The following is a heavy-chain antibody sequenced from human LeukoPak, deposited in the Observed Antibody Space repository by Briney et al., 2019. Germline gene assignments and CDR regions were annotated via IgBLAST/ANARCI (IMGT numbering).Heavy chain of an antibody. Sequence: SETLSLTCAVYGGSFSGYYWSWIRQPPGKGLEWIGEINHSGSTNYNPPLKSRVTISVDTSKNQFSLKVNSMTAADTAVYYCARVDYGDYSKDFDYWGQGTLVTVSS. V-gene: IGHV4-34*01. D-gene: IGHD4-17*01. CDR3: ARVDYGDYSKDFDY. J-gene: IGHJ4*02. CDR2: INHSGST. CDR1: GGSFSGYY.